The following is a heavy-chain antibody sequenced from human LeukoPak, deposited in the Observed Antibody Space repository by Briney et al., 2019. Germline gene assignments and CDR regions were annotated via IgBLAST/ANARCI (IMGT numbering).Heavy chain of an antibody. J-gene: IGHJ4*02. CDR1: GGFINSGDPY. CDR3: VSGHWGSDFDY. CDR2: IYISGST. Sequence: SETLSLTCTVSGGFINSGDPYWGWIRQPAGKGLEWIGRIYISGSTDYNPSLKSRVTILIDTSKNQVSLKLSSVTAADTAVYYCVSGHWGSDFDYWGRGTLVTVSS. D-gene: IGHD7-27*01. V-gene: IGHV4-61*02.